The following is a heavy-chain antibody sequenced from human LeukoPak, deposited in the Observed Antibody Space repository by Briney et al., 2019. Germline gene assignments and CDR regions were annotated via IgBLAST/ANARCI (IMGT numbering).Heavy chain of an antibody. V-gene: IGHV4-39*07. CDR1: GGSISSSSYY. Sequence: PSETLSLTCTVSGGSISSSSYYWGWLRQPPGKGREWIGSIYYSGSTYYNPSLKSRVTISVDTSKNQFSLKLSSVTAADTAVYYCARVPRYCSSTSCYTGFDYWGQGTLVTVSS. CDR2: IYYSGST. J-gene: IGHJ4*02. CDR3: ARVPRYCSSTSCYTGFDY. D-gene: IGHD2-2*02.